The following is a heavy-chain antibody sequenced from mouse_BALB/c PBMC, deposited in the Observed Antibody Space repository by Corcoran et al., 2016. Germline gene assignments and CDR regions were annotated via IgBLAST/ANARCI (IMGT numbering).Heavy chain of an antibody. D-gene: IGHD1-2*01. V-gene: IGHV1-39*01. CDR1: GYSFTDYI. CDR2: INPYYGST. CDR3: ARGIHYYGYFDV. J-gene: IGHJ1*01. Sequence: EIQLQQTGPELVKPGASVKISCKASGYSFTDYIMLWVKQSHGKSLEWIGNINPYYGSTSYNLKFKGKTTLTVDKSSSTAYMQLNSLTSEDSAVDDCARGIHYYGYFDVWGAGTTVTVSS.